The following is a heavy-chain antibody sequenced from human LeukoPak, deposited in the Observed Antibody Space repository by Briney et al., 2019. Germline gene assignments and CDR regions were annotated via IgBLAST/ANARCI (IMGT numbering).Heavy chain of an antibody. J-gene: IGHJ3*02. D-gene: IGHD2-15*01. Sequence: GGSLRLSCAASGFTFSRYGMSWVRQSPGEGLEWVSDISGSGGETYYADSVKGRFTIPRDNSKNTLSLKVNTLIPGDSAVYYFAKEAGVAATMSRFGAFDIWGQGTMVTVSS. V-gene: IGHV3-23*01. CDR3: AKEAGVAATMSRFGAFDI. CDR1: GFTFSRYG. CDR2: ISGSGGET.